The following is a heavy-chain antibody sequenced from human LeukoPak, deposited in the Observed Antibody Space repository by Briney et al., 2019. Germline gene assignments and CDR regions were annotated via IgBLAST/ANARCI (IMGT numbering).Heavy chain of an antibody. CDR2: ISGSGGST. V-gene: IGHV3-23*01. CDR1: GFTFSSYA. CDR3: AKGDGDYYDSSGYYGNFDY. J-gene: IGHJ4*02. D-gene: IGHD3-22*01. Sequence: GGSLRLSCAASGFTFSSYAMSWVRQAPGKGLERVSAISGSGGSTYYADSVKGRFTISRDNSKNTLYLQMNSLRAEDTAVYYCAKGDGDYYDSSGYYGNFDYWGQGTLVTVSS.